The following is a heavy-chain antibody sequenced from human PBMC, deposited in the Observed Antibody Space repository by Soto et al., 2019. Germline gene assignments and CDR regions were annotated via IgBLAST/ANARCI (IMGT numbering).Heavy chain of an antibody. J-gene: IGHJ6*02. V-gene: IGHV4-61*01. CDR1: GGSISSSSYY. CDR3: ARFEEQQLPTEDYYYGMDV. CDR2: IYYSGST. Sequence: ETLSLTCTVSGGSISSSSYYWSWIRQPPGKGLEWIGYIYYSGSTNYNPSLKSRVTISVDTSKNQFSLKLSSVTAADTAVYYCARFEEQQLPTEDYYYGMDVWGQGTTVTVSS. D-gene: IGHD6-13*01.